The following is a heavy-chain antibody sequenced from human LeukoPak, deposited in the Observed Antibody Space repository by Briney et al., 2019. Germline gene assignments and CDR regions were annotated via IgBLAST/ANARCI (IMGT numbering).Heavy chain of an antibody. V-gene: IGHV3-23*01. CDR1: GFTFSSYA. CDR2: ISGSGGST. Sequence: GGSLRLSFAASGFTFSSYAMSWVRQAPGKGLEWVSAISGSGGSTYYADSVKGRFTISRDNSKNTLYLQMNSLRAEDTAVYCCAESLLRFGESLGYWGQGTMVTVSS. J-gene: IGHJ4*02. CDR3: AESLLRFGESLGY. D-gene: IGHD3-10*01.